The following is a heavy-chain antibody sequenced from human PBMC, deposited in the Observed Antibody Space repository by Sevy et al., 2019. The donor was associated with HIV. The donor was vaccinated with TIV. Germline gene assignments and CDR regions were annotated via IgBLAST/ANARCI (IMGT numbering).Heavy chain of an antibody. D-gene: IGHD3-22*01. CDR3: ARPTPRIASSSAAFFDY. V-gene: IGHV3-23*01. J-gene: IGHJ4*01. CDR1: GFTFSSFA. Sequence: GGFLRLSCAASGFTFSSFAMSWVRQVPGKGLEWVSSINGRGGSTYYADSVKGRVTLSRYNSKNTLFLQMDSLRAEDTAIYYCARPTPRIASSSAAFFDYWGHGTLVTVSS. CDR2: INGRGGST.